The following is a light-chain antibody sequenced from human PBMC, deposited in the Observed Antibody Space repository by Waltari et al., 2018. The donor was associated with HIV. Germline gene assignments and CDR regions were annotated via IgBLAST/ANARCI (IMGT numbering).Light chain of an antibody. CDR2: GNI. J-gene: IGLJ2*01. CDR3: QSYDSSLSAVV. Sequence: QSVLTQPLSVSGAPGQRVTISCTGSSSNIGAGYDVHWDQQLPGTAPKLLINGNISRPTGVPDRFSGSKCGASASLAITGRQAEDTADYYCQSYDSSLSAVVFGGGTKLTVL. CDR1: SSNIGAGYD. V-gene: IGLV1-40*01.